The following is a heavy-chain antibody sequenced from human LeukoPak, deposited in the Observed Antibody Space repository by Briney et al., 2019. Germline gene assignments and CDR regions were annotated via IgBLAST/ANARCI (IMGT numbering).Heavy chain of an antibody. Sequence: GASVKVSYKASGYTFTNYALHWVRQAPGQSLEWMGWTNGATGNTRFSQDFQGRLTITIDTSASTGYVELSSLRSEDTAAYYCARSPGGNARTWLDYWGQGTLVTVSS. CDR1: GYTFTNYA. CDR2: TNGATGNT. V-gene: IGHV1-3*02. CDR3: ARSPGGNARTWLDY. D-gene: IGHD4-23*01. J-gene: IGHJ4*02.